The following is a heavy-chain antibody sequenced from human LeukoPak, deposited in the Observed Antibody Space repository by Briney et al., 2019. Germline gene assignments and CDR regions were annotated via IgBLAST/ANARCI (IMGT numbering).Heavy chain of an antibody. CDR3: ARSGCPGGSCYLRYSWLDL. V-gene: IGHV3-21*01. CDR1: GLTFSNYD. Sequence: PGGSLRLSCTTSGLTFSNYDMTWVRQAPGKGLEWVSSITTTSSYIYYADSVRGRFTVSRDNARNSLYLQMDSLRPEDTAVYYCARSGCPGGSCYLRYSWLDLWGRGTLVTVSS. J-gene: IGHJ5*02. CDR2: ITTTSSYI. D-gene: IGHD2-15*01.